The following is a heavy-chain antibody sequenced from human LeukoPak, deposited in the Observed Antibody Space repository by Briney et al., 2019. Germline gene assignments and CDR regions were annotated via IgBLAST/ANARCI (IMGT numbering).Heavy chain of an antibody. D-gene: IGHD7-27*01. V-gene: IGHV3-23*01. J-gene: IGHJ4*02. Sequence: GGSLRLSCAASGVTFSSYWMHWVRQAPGKGLEWLSGVSPPGGGTYYADSVKGRFTISRDDSKNTLSLQMNSLRVEDTAVYYCARDLAWGAFDYWGQGTLVTVSS. CDR3: ARDLAWGAFDY. CDR1: GVTFSSYW. CDR2: VSPPGGGT.